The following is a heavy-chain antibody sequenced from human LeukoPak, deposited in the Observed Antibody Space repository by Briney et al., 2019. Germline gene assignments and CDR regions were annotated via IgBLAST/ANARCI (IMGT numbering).Heavy chain of an antibody. D-gene: IGHD3-22*01. CDR2: ISGSGGST. CDR3: AKDYYDRSGYRDDAFDI. V-gene: IGHV3-23*01. J-gene: IGHJ3*02. Sequence: GGSLRLSCAASGFTFSSYAMSWVRQAPGKGLEWVSAISGSGGSTYYADSVKGRFTISRDNSKNTLYLQMNSLRAEDTAVYYCAKDYYDRSGYRDDAFDIWGQGTMVTVSS. CDR1: GFTFSSYA.